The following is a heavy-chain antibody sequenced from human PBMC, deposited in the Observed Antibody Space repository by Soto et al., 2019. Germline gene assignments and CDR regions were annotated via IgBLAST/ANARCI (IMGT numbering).Heavy chain of an antibody. CDR2: INSDGSCT. V-gene: IGHV3-74*01. J-gene: IGHJ6*03. CDR3: ARDTTNYYYYYYMDV. Sequence: GGSLRLSCAASGFTFSSYWMHWVRQAPGKGLVWVSRINSDGSCTSYADSVKGRFTISRDNAKNTLYLQMNSLRAEDTAVYYCARDTTNYYYYYYMDVWGKGTTVTVSS. CDR1: GFTFSSYW.